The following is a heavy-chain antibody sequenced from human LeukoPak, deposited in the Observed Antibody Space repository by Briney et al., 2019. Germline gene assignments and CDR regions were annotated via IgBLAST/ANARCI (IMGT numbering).Heavy chain of an antibody. CDR3: ARHVRGWYSSSSRSGAVDY. CDR2: IYHSGST. CDR1: GGSISSSNW. Sequence: SETLSLTCAVSGGSISSSNWWSWVRQPPGKGLEWIGEIYHSGSTNYNPSLKSRVTISVDKSKNQFSLKLSSVTAADTAVYYCARHVRGWYSSSSRSGAVDYWGQGTLVTVSS. D-gene: IGHD6-6*01. J-gene: IGHJ4*02. V-gene: IGHV4-4*02.